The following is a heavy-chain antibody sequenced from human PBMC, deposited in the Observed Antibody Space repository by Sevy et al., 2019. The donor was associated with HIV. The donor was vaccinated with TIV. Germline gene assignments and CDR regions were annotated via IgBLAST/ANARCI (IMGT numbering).Heavy chain of an antibody. CDR2: IYYSGST. Sequence: SETLSLTCTVSGGSISSYFWNWIRQPPGKGLEWIGYIYYSGSTYYNPSLKSRVTISVDMSKNQLSLKLISVTAADSAVYYCATMASGSNYFDFWGQGTLVTVSS. V-gene: IGHV4-59*01. J-gene: IGHJ4*02. CDR3: ATMASGSNYFDF. CDR1: GGSISSYF. D-gene: IGHD3-10*01.